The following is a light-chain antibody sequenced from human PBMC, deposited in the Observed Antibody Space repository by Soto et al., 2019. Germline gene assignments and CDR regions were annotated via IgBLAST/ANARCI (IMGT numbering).Light chain of an antibody. CDR3: QQYNDCSWT. Sequence: DIQMGQSPSTLSASVGDMVIITCRASQSISRRLAWYQQKPGKALNLLIYDASTLESGVPSRFSGSGSGTEFTLTISSLQPDDGAIDYCQQYNDCSWTFGQGTKVDIK. CDR1: QSISRR. V-gene: IGKV1-5*01. CDR2: DAS. J-gene: IGKJ1*01.